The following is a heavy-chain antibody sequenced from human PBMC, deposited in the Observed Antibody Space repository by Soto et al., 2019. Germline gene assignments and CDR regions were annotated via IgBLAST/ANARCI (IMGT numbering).Heavy chain of an antibody. D-gene: IGHD4-17*01. CDR1: GFTFSNTW. CDR3: ARRDYGDYPNYYYGMDV. Sequence: PGGSLRLSCAASGFTFSNTWMNWVRQAPGKGLEWVGRIKSKTDGGTTDYAAPVKGRFTISRDDSKNTLYLQMNSLKTEDTAVYYCARRDYGDYPNYYYGMDVWGQGTTVTVSS. J-gene: IGHJ6*02. CDR2: IKSKTDGGTT. V-gene: IGHV3-15*07.